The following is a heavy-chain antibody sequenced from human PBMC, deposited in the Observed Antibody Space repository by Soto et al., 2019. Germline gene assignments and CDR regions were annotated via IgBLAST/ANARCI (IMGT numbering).Heavy chain of an antibody. D-gene: IGHD6-19*01. J-gene: IGHJ4*02. V-gene: IGHV4-39*01. CDR1: GGSISSSSYY. CDR3: ARQVVDGTVAGAGSFDY. CDR2: FYYSGST. Sequence: QLQLQESGPGLVKPSETLSLTCTVSGGSISSSSYYWVWIRQPPGKGLEWIGSFYYSGSTYYNPSLKSRVTISVDTSEKQFSLKLSSVTAADTAVYYCARQVVDGTVAGAGSFDYWGQGTLVTVSS.